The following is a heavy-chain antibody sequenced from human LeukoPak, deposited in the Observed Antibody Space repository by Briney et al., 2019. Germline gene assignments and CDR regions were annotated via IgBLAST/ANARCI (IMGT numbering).Heavy chain of an antibody. J-gene: IGHJ5*02. D-gene: IGHD3-16*01. CDR1: GDSVSSNSAA. V-gene: IGHV6-1*01. CDR3: ARDPTAYEDGWFDP. CDR2: TSYMSKLNN. Sequence: QSLSLTCVISGDSVSSNSAAGSSIRQPPSRCIEWLGRTSYMSKLNNDYAVSVKSPMTITPDTSKNQYSLHLNSVTPEDTAVYSCARDPTAYEDGWFDPWGQGTLVTVSS.